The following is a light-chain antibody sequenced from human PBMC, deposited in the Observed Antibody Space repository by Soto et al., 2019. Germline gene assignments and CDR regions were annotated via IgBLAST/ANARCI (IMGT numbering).Light chain of an antibody. V-gene: IGLV2-14*01. Sequence: QSALTQPASLSGSPGQSITISCSGTSRDIGAYNLVSSYQQLPGKAPKLLIYEVRSRPSGISYRFSGSKSGTTASLTISSLLPEDEADYYCSAYTSRSTLVFGGGTKLTVL. J-gene: IGLJ2*01. CDR1: SRDIGAYNL. CDR2: EVR. CDR3: SAYTSRSTLV.